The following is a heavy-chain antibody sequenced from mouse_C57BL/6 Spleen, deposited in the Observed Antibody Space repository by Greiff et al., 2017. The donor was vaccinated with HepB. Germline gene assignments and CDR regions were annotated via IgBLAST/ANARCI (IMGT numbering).Heavy chain of an antibody. J-gene: IGHJ2*01. CDR3: AHGSSYFDY. Sequence: QVQLQQPGAELVMPGASVKLSCKASGYTFTSYWMHWVKQRPGQGLEWIGEIDPSDSYTNYNQKFKGKSTLTVDKSSSTAYMQLSSLTSEDSAVYYCAHGSSYFDYWGQGTTLTVSS. V-gene: IGHV1-69*01. D-gene: IGHD1-1*01. CDR2: IDPSDSYT. CDR1: GYTFTSYW.